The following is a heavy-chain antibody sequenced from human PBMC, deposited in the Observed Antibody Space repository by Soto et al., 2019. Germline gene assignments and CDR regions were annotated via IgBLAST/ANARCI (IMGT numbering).Heavy chain of an antibody. D-gene: IGHD6-13*01. CDR1: GGSISSYY. CDR2: IYYSGST. CDR3: ARDRAANNYYYGMDV. V-gene: IGHV4-59*01. J-gene: IGHJ6*02. Sequence: ETLSLTCTVSGGSISSYYWSWIRQPPGKGLEWIGYIYYSGSTNYNPSLKSRVTISVDTSKNQFSLKLSSVTAADTAVYYCARDRAANNYYYGMDVWGQGTTVTVSS.